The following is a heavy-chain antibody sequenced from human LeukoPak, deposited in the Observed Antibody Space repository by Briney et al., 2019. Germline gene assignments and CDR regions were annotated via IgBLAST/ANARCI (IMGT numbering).Heavy chain of an antibody. CDR1: GFTFSSHS. V-gene: IGHV3-48*01. D-gene: IGHD5-18*01. CDR2: ISSSSSTI. Sequence: PGGSLRLSCAASGFTFSSHSMNWVRQAPGKGLEWVSYISSSSSTIYYADSVKGRFTISRDNAKNSLYLQMNSLRAEDTAVYYCARRGVTRDHAFDIWGQGTMVTVSS. CDR3: ARRGVTRDHAFDI. J-gene: IGHJ3*02.